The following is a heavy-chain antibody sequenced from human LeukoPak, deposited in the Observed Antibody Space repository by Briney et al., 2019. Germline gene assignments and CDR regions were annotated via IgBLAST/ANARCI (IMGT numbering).Heavy chain of an antibody. J-gene: IGHJ5*02. CDR3: ARGAGVLWFGESWFDR. V-gene: IGHV1-8*01. CDR2: MNPNSGNT. CDR1: GYTFTSYD. D-gene: IGHD3-10*01. Sequence: ASVKVSCKASGYTFTSYDINWVRQATGQGLEWMGWMNPNSGNTGYAQKFQGRVTMTRNTSISTAYMELSSLRSEDTAVYYCARGAGVLWFGESWFDRWGQGTLVTVSS.